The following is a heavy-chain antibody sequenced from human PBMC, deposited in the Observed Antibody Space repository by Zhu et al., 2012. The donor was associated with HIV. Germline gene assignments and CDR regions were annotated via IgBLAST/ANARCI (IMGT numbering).Heavy chain of an antibody. V-gene: IGHV4-38-2*01. CDR1: GYSISSGHY. Sequence: QVQLEESGPGLVKPSETLSLTCGVSGYSISSGHYWGWIRQPPGKGLEWIGTIYHSGSTYYNPSLKSRVIISVDTSKNHFSLKLNSVTAADTALYYCASQVTGVRGVVDYWGQGPWSPSPQ. CDR3: ASQVTGVRGVVDY. J-gene: IGHJ4*02. CDR2: IYHSGST. D-gene: IGHD3-10*01.